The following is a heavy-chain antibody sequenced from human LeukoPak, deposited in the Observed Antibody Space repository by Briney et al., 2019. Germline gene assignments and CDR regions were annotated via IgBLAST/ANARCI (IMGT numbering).Heavy chain of an antibody. J-gene: IGHJ4*02. V-gene: IGHV3-30*02. CDR3: WGHENAY. Sequence: GGSLRLSCSTFGFTFSDYAFHWVRQAPGKGLEWVAFIRLDGITAYYTDSVKGRFTISRDDFKNTLYLQMNSLRAEDTAVYYCWGHENAYWGQGTLVTVSS. D-gene: IGHD3-16*01. CDR2: IRLDGITA. CDR1: GFTFSDYA.